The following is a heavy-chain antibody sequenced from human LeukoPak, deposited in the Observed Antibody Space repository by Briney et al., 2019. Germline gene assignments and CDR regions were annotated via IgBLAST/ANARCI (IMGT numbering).Heavy chain of an antibody. CDR3: ARDRGSCYSCVDY. CDR1: GYTFTGYY. J-gene: IGHJ4*02. CDR2: INPNSGGT. V-gene: IGHV1-2*02. D-gene: IGHD2-15*01. Sequence: GASVKVSCKASGYTFTGYYMHWVRQAPGQGLEWMGWINPNSGGTNYAQKFQGRVTMTRDTSISTAYMELSRLRSDDTAVYYCARDRGSCYSCVDYWGQGTLITVSS.